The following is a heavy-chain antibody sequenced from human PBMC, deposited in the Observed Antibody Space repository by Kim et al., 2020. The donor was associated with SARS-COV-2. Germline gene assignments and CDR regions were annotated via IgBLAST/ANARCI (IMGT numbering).Heavy chain of an antibody. CDR3: ARPQMTAFDY. J-gene: IGHJ4*02. CDR2: YT. V-gene: IGHV3-11*03. D-gene: IGHD6-25*01. Sequence: YTNYADSVKGRFTISRDNAKNSLYLQMNTQRAEDTAVYYCARPQMTAFDYWGQGTLVTVSS.